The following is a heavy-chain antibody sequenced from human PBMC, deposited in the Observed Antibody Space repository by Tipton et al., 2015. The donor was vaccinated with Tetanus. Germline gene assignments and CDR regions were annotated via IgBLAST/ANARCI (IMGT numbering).Heavy chain of an antibody. D-gene: IGHD5-24*01. CDR1: GFTFSSYA. V-gene: IGHV3-23*01. J-gene: IGHJ4*02. Sequence: SLRLSCAASGFTFSSYAMSWVRQAPGKGLEWVSAISGSGGSTYYADSVKGRFTISRDNSKNTLYLQMDSLRAEDTAVYYCAKRPPSDDRWLHFDYWGQGTLVTVSS. CDR2: ISGSGGST. CDR3: AKRPPSDDRWLHFDY.